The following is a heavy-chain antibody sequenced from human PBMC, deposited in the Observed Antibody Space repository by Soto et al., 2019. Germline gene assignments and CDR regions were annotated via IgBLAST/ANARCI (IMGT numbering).Heavy chain of an antibody. D-gene: IGHD3-22*01. Sequence: PGGSLRLSCAASGFTFSSYWMSWVRQAPGKGLEWVANIKQDGSEKYYVDSVKGRLTISRDNAKNSLYLQMNSLRAEDTAVYYCARDLRMIVVVIGPDAFDIWGQGTMVTVSS. CDR2: IKQDGSEK. V-gene: IGHV3-7*05. CDR1: GFTFSSYW. CDR3: ARDLRMIVVVIGPDAFDI. J-gene: IGHJ3*02.